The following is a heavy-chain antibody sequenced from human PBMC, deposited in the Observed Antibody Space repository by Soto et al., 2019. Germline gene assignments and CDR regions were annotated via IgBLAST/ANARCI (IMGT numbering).Heavy chain of an antibody. V-gene: IGHV3-23*01. Sequence: GGSLRLSCAASGFTFSSYAMSWVRQTPGKGLEWVSAISGSGGSTYYADSVKGRFTISRDNSKNTLYLQMNSLRAEDTAVYYCAKDQRYCSGGSCSERVEYFQHWGQGTLVTVSS. CDR2: ISGSGGST. CDR3: AKDQRYCSGGSCSERVEYFQH. D-gene: IGHD2-15*01. CDR1: GFTFSSYA. J-gene: IGHJ1*01.